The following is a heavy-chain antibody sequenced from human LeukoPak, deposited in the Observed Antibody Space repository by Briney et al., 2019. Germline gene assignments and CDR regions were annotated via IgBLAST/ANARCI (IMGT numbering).Heavy chain of an antibody. CDR1: GYTFTSCD. Sequence: ASVKVSCKASGYTFTSCDINWVRQATGQGLEWMGWMNPNSGYTGYAPKFQGRVTMTRDTSISTAYMELSSLRPEDTAVYYCATRGSGPQPYDYWGQGTLVTVSS. D-gene: IGHD6-25*01. V-gene: IGHV1-8*02. J-gene: IGHJ4*02. CDR3: ATRGSGPQPYDY. CDR2: MNPNSGYT.